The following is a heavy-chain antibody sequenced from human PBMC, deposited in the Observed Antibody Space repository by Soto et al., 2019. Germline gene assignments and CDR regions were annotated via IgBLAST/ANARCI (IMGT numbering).Heavy chain of an antibody. J-gene: IGHJ4*02. CDR2: IYYSGST. Sequence: QVQLQESGPGLVKPSETLSLTCTVSGASVSSGSYYWSWIRQPPGKGLEWIGHIYYSGSTSYNPSLKIRVAMSVDTSKNQFSLKLTSVTAADTAVYFCARRIDDYYYVPDWGQGTLVTVSS. D-gene: IGHD3-10*02. CDR3: ARRIDDYYYVPD. V-gene: IGHV4-61*01. CDR1: GASVSSGSYY.